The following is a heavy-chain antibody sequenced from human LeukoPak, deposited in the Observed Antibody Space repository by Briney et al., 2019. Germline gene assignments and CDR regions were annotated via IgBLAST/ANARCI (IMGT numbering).Heavy chain of an antibody. V-gene: IGHV4-61*01. CDR3: ARTHGSSGYYVFDY. D-gene: IGHD2-15*01. Sequence: SETLSLTCTVSGGSINSRSYYWSWIRQPAGEGLEWIGYVYNSEYTKYNPSLKSRVTISLDTSKSQFSLKLSSVTAADTAAYYCARTHGSSGYYVFDYWGQGTLVTVSS. CDR1: GGSINSRSYY. CDR2: VYNSEYT. J-gene: IGHJ4*02.